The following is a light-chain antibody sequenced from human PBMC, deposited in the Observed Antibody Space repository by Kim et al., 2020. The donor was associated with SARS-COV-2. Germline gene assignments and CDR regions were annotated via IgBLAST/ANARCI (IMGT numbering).Light chain of an antibody. V-gene: IGKV1-5*03. J-gene: IGKJ2*01. CDR2: QAS. CDR1: QSISNK. CDR3: RQFYSFPYT. Sequence: DIQMTQSPSTLSASVGDRITITCRASQSISNKLAWYQQKPGNAPKFLIYQASHLESGVPSRFSCSGPGTKFTLPMSSLQPDDFATYYVRQFYSFPYTFGQGPKLEI.